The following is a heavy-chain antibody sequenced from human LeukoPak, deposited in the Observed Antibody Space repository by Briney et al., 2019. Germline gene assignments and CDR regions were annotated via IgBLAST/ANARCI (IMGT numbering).Heavy chain of an antibody. CDR1: GFTFSSYS. Sequence: GGALRLSCAASGFTFSSYSMNWVRQAPGKGLEWVSYISSSSSTIYYADSVKGRFTISRDNAKNSLYLRMNSLRAEDTAVYYCARGRDDFWSGYYIDYWGQGTLVTVSS. CDR3: ARGRDDFWSGYYIDY. D-gene: IGHD3-3*01. CDR2: ISSSSSTI. V-gene: IGHV3-48*01. J-gene: IGHJ4*02.